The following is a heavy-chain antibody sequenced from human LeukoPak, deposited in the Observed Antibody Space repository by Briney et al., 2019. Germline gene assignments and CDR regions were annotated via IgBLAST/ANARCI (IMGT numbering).Heavy chain of an antibody. CDR3: ASELQYYFDY. CDR1: GGSISSYY. Sequence: SETLSLTCTVSGGSISSYYWSWIRQPPVKGLEWIGYIYYSGSTNYNPSLKSRVTISVDTSKNQFSLKLSSVTAADTAVYYCASELQYYFDYWGQGTLVTVSS. CDR2: IYYSGST. J-gene: IGHJ4*02. V-gene: IGHV4-59*01.